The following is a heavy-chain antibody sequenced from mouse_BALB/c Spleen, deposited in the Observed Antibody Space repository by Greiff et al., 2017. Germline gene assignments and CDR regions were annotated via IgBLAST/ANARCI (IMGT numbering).Heavy chain of an antibody. D-gene: IGHD2-1*01. V-gene: IGHV5-2*01. CDR2: INSDGGST. CDR3: ARRDYGNYEGVWFAY. J-gene: IGHJ3*01. Sequence: EVKLQESGGGLVQPGESLKLSCESNEYEFPSHDMSWVRKTPEKRLELVAAINSDGGSTYYPDTMERRFIISRDNTKKTLYLQMSSLRSEDTALYYCARRDYGNYEGVWFAYWGQGTLVTVSA. CDR1: EYEFPSHD.